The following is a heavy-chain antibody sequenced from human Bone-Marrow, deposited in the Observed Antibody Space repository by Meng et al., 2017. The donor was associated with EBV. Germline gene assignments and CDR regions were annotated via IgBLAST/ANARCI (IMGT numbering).Heavy chain of an antibody. Sequence: GARMQKPLSSVKVTCNVSGGTFSSYGISWVRQAPGQGLEWMGGIIPIFGTANYAQKFQGRVTITADESTSTAYMELSSLRSEDTAVYYCARGGELLESFDYWGQGTLVTASS. CDR1: GGTFSSYG. CDR2: IIPIFGTA. CDR3: ARGGELLESFDY. J-gene: IGHJ4*02. D-gene: IGHD1-26*01. V-gene: IGHV1-69*01.